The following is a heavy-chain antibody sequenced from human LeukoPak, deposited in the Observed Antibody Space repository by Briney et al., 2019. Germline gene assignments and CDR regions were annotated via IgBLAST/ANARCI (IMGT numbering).Heavy chain of an antibody. CDR3: ARDYGDLDTYFFDY. D-gene: IGHD4-17*01. V-gene: IGHV5-51*01. J-gene: IGHJ4*02. CDR2: IYPGDSDT. Sequence: GESLQISCQGSGYRFTSYWIGWVRPMPGKGLEWMGIIYPGDSDTRYSPSFQGQVTISADKSISTAYLQWSSLKASDTAMYYCARDYGDLDTYFFDYWGQGPLVTVSS. CDR1: GYRFTSYW.